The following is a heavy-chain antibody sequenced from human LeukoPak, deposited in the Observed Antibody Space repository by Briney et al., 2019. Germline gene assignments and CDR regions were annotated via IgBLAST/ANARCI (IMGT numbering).Heavy chain of an antibody. Sequence: PSETLSLTCTVSGGSISSYYWSWIRQPPGKGLEWIGYIYYSGSTNYNPSLKSRVTMSVDTSKNQFSLKLSSVTAADTAVYYCARDVYYDFWSGYYKPYYYYGMDVWGQGTTVTVSS. J-gene: IGHJ6*02. V-gene: IGHV4-59*12. CDR3: ARDVYYDFWSGYYKPYYYYGMDV. CDR2: IYYSGST. D-gene: IGHD3-3*01. CDR1: GGSISSYY.